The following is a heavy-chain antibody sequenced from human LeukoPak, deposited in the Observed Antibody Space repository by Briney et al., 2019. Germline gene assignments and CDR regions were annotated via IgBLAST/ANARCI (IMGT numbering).Heavy chain of an antibody. CDR1: GFTFSSYS. CDR3: ARDRLVRGYSYGEVDY. D-gene: IGHD5-18*01. CDR2: ISSSSSTI. Sequence: GGSLRLSCAASGFTFSSYSMNLVRQAPGKGLEWVSYISSSSSTIYYADSVKGRFTISRDNAKNSLYLQMNSLRAEDTAVYYCARDRLVRGYSYGEVDYWGQGTLVTVSS. V-gene: IGHV3-48*01. J-gene: IGHJ4*02.